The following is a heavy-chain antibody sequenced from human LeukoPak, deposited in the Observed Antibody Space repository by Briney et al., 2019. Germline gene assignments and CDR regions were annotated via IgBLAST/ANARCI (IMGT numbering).Heavy chain of an antibody. J-gene: IGHJ6*02. CDR2: IYTSGST. D-gene: IGHD5-12*01. CDR3: AREDSGYDYRYYGMDV. CDR1: GGSISSYY. Sequence: SETLSLTCTVSGGSISSYYWSCIWHPAGKGLEWIVRIYTSGSTNYNPSLKSRVTMSVDTSKNQFSLKLSSVTAADTAVYYCAREDSGYDYRYYGMDVWGQGTTVTVSS. V-gene: IGHV4-4*07.